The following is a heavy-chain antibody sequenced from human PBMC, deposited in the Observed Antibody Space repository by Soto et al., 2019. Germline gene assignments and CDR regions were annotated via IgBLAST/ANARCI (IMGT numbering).Heavy chain of an antibody. CDR1: GFSLSTSGVG. CDR3: AHILPLPYSSSWGAFDI. J-gene: IGHJ3*02. Sequence: SGPTLVKPTQTLTLTCTFSGFSLSTSGVGVGWIRQPPGKALEWLALIYWDDDKRYSPSLKSRLTITKDTSKNQVVLTMTNMDPVDTATYYCAHILPLPYSSSWGAFDIWGQGTMVTVSS. CDR2: IYWDDDK. V-gene: IGHV2-5*02. D-gene: IGHD6-13*01.